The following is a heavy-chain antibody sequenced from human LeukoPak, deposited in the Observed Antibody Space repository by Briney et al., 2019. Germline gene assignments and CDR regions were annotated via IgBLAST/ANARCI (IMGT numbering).Heavy chain of an antibody. Sequence: ASVKVSCKASGYTFTGYYMHWVRQAPGQGLEWMGRINPNSGGTNYAQEFQGRVTMTRDTSISTAYMELSRLRSDDTAVYYCAREGDCSGGSCYDYWGQGTLVTVSS. J-gene: IGHJ4*02. CDR1: GYTFTGYY. D-gene: IGHD2-15*01. CDR2: INPNSGGT. CDR3: AREGDCSGGSCYDY. V-gene: IGHV1-2*06.